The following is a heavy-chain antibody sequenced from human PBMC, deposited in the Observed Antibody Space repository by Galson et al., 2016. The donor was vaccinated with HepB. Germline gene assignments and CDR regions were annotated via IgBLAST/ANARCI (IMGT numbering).Heavy chain of an antibody. D-gene: IGHD7-27*01. CDR2: IKQDGSRE. V-gene: IGHV3-7*01. Sequence: SLRLSCATSGFTFSNYWMSWVRQAPGRRPEWVANIKQDGSREEYVDSVKGRFTISRDNAKKSLYLQMNSLGVEDTAVYFCVRDDTGGFDPWGQGTLVTVSS. CDR3: VRDDTGGFDP. CDR1: GFTFSNYW. J-gene: IGHJ5*02.